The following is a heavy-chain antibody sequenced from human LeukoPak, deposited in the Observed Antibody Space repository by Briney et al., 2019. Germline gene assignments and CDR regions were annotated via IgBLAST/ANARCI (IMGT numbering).Heavy chain of an antibody. Sequence: GASVKVSCTASGFTFTSSAVQWVRQARGQRLEWIGWIVVGSGNTNYAQKFQERVTITRDMSTSTAYMELSSLRSEDTAVYYCATSVLVGATGLDYWGQGTLVTVSS. CDR2: IVVGSGNT. V-gene: IGHV1-58*01. CDR3: ATSVLVGATGLDY. D-gene: IGHD1-26*01. CDR1: GFTFTSSA. J-gene: IGHJ4*02.